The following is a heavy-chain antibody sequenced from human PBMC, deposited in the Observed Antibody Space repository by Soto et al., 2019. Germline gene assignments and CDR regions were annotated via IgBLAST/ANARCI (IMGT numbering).Heavy chain of an antibody. D-gene: IGHD3-16*02. CDR2: ISYDGSNK. Sequence: QVQLVESGGGVVQPGRSLRLSCAASGFTFSSYGMHWVRQAPGKGLEWVAVISYDGSNKYYADSVKGRFTISRDNSKNTLYLQMNSLRAEDTAVYYCAKASSSYPHNWYSDLWGRGTLVTVSS. V-gene: IGHV3-30*18. CDR3: AKASSSYPHNWYSDL. CDR1: GFTFSSYG. J-gene: IGHJ2*01.